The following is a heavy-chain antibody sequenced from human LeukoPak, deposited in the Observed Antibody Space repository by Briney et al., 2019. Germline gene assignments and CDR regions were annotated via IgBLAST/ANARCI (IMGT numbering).Heavy chain of an antibody. J-gene: IGHJ5*02. Sequence: SETLSLTCAVYGGSFSGYYWSWIRQPPGKGLEWIGEINHSGSTNYNPSLKSRVTISVDTSKNQFSLKLSSVTAADTAVYYCASGLRGYYTGWFDPWGQGTLVTVSS. CDR3: ASGLRGYYTGWFDP. CDR2: INHSGST. V-gene: IGHV4-34*01. CDR1: GGSFSGYY. D-gene: IGHD3-3*01.